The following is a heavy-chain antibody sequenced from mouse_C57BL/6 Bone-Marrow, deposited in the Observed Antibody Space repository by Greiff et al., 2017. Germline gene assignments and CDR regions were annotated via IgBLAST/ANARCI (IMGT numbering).Heavy chain of an antibody. V-gene: IGHV1-81*01. CDR3: ARQSGTGWYFDV. Sequence: QVHVKQSGAELARPGASVKLSCKASGYTFTSYGISWVKQRTGQGLEWIGEIYPRSGNTYYNEKFKGKATLTADKSSSTAYMELRSLTSEDSAVYFCARQSGTGWYFDVWGTGTTVTVSS. CDR1: GYTFTSYG. CDR2: IYPRSGNT. J-gene: IGHJ1*03. D-gene: IGHD4-1*01.